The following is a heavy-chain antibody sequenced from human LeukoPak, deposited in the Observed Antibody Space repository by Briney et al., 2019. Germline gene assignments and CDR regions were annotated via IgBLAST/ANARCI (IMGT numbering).Heavy chain of an antibody. V-gene: IGHV1-69*06. J-gene: IGHJ6*03. D-gene: IGHD3-16*01. CDR2: IIPIFGTA. Sequence: SVKVSCKASGGTFSSYAISWVRQAPGQGLEWMGGIIPIFGTANYAQKFQGRVTITADKSTSTAYMELSSLRSEDTAVYYCARIMLSYYYMDVWGKGTTVTASS. CDR1: GGTFSSYA. CDR3: ARIMLSYYYMDV.